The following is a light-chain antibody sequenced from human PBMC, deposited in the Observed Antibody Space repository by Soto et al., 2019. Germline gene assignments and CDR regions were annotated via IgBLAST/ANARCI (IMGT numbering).Light chain of an antibody. CDR3: QQLKSYPFP. Sequence: AIQLTQSPSSLSASVGDRVSSTCRASQGISSALAWYQHKPGKPPKILIYDASSLQSGVPSRFSGSESGTECTLTISSLQPEDFATYYCQQLKSYPFPFGQGTRLEIK. CDR1: QGISSA. CDR2: DAS. J-gene: IGKJ5*01. V-gene: IGKV1-13*02.